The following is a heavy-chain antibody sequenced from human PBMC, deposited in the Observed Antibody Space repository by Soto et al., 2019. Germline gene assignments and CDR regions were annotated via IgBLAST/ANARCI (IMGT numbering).Heavy chain of an antibody. J-gene: IGHJ6*02. V-gene: IGHV4-34*01. D-gene: IGHD3-10*01. CDR1: GGSISSYY. CDR3: ARGRHILLWFGEPRGMDV. Sequence: SETLSLTCTVSGGSISSYYWSWIRQPPGKGLEWIGEINHSGSTNYNPSLKSRVTISVDTSKNQFSLKLSSVTAADTAVYYCARGRHILLWFGEPRGMDVWGQGTTVTVSS. CDR2: INHSGST.